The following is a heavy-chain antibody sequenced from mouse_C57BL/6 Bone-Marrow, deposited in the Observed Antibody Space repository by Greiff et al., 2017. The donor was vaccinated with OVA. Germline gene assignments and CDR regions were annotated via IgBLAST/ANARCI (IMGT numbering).Heavy chain of an antibody. CDR1: GYTFTSYG. CDR2: IYPRSGNT. D-gene: IGHD1-1*01. Sequence: LKESGAELARPGASVKLSCKASGYTFTSYGISWVKQRTGQGLEWIGEIYPRSGNTYYNEKFKGKATLTADKSSSTAYMELRSLTSEDSAVYFCARLGYYGSSYGYWGQGTTLTVSS. CDR3: ARLGYYGSSYGY. J-gene: IGHJ2*01. V-gene: IGHV1-81*01.